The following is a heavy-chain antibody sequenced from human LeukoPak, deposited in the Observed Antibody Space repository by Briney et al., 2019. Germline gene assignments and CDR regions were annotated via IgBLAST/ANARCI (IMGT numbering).Heavy chain of an antibody. D-gene: IGHD2-2*01. CDR1: GYSIRSGYS. V-gene: IGHV4-38-2*02. CDR3: ARARNGLVVVIPAGVFDY. CDR2: MFLNGTA. J-gene: IGHJ4*02. Sequence: SETLSLTCSGSGYSIRSGYSWGWIRQPPGKGLEWVGTMFLNGTAYYNPSLKSRVTISVDTSKNQFSLDLGSVSATDTAVYYCARARNGLVVVIPAGVFDYWGQGTLVTVSS.